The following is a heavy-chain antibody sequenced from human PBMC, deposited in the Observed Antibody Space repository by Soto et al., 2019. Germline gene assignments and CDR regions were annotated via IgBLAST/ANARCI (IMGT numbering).Heavy chain of an antibody. D-gene: IGHD6-6*01. Sequence: GESLKISCAASGFTFSSYWMSWVRQAPGKGLEWVANIKQDGSEKYYVDSVKGRFTISRDNAKNSLYLQMNSLRAEDTAVYYCARERRVYSSSSRIYYYYGMDVWGQGTTVTVSS. J-gene: IGHJ6*02. CDR2: IKQDGSEK. V-gene: IGHV3-7*01. CDR1: GFTFSSYW. CDR3: ARERRVYSSSSRIYYYYGMDV.